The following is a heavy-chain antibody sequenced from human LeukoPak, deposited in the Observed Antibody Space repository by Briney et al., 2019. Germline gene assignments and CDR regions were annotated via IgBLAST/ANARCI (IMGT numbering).Heavy chain of an antibody. Sequence: GASVKVSCKASGYIFSNCGISWVRQAPGQGLEWMGWISAHNGNTNYAQKFQGRVSMTTDTSTTTAHMELRTLRSDDTAVYYCVRDRYWVAGTGWFDARGQGTLVTVSS. V-gene: IGHV1-18*01. J-gene: IGHJ5*02. D-gene: IGHD6-13*01. CDR3: VRDRYWVAGTGWFDA. CDR1: GYIFSNCG. CDR2: ISAHNGNT.